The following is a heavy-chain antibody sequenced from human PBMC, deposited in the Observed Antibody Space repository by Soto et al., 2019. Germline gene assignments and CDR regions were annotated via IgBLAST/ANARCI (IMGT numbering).Heavy chain of an antibody. J-gene: IGHJ4*02. D-gene: IGHD4-17*01. CDR2: IKSKTDGGTT. V-gene: IGHV3-15*01. CDR1: GFTFSNAW. CDR3: TVTSLFYGDYY. Sequence: GGSLRLSCAASGFTFSNAWMSWVRQAPGKGLEWVGRIKSKTDGGTTDYAAPVKGRFTISRDDSKNTLYLQMNSLKTEDTAVYYCTVTSLFYGDYYWGQGTLVTVSS.